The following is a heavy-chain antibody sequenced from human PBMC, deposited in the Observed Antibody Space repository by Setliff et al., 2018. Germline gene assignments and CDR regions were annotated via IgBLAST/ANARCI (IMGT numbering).Heavy chain of an antibody. D-gene: IGHD4-17*01. Sequence: VGSLRLSCAASGFTFSHFAVTWVRQSPGRGLEWVSSISGSGGVTNYGDSVRGRFTISRDNAKNTVYLEMNSLRAEDTAKYYCAKDPNGDYVGAFDSWGRGTLVTVSS. CDR3: AKDPNGDYVGAFDS. V-gene: IGHV3-23*01. J-gene: IGHJ5*01. CDR2: ISGSGGVT. CDR1: GFTFSHFA.